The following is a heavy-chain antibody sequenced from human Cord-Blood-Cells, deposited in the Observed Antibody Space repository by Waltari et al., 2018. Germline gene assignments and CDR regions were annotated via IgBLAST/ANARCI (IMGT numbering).Heavy chain of an antibody. D-gene: IGHD3-22*01. Sequence: EVQLVESGGGLVQPGGSLRLSCAASGFTFSSYWMSWVRQAPGKVLEWVANIKQDGSEKYYVDSVKGRFTISRDNAKNSLYLQMNSLRAEDTAVYYCARTHYYYDSSGYVEYYYYYYMDVWGKGTTVTVSS. CDR3: ARTHYYYDSSGYVEYYYYYYMDV. CDR2: IKQDGSEK. J-gene: IGHJ6*03. V-gene: IGHV3-7*01. CDR1: GFTFSSYW.